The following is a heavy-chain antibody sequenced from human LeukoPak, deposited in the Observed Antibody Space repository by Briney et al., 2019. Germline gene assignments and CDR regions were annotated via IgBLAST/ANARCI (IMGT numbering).Heavy chain of an antibody. CDR2: FDPEDGET. V-gene: IGHV1-24*01. D-gene: IGHD1-7*01. CDR3: ATVLDWNYGGNWFDP. CDR1: GYTLTELS. J-gene: IGHJ5*02. Sequence: ASVKVSCKVSGYTLTELSMHWVRQAPGKGLEWMGGFDPEDGETIYAQKFQGRVTMTEDTSTDTAYMELSSLRSEDTAVYYCATVLDWNYGGNWFDPWGQGTLVTVSS.